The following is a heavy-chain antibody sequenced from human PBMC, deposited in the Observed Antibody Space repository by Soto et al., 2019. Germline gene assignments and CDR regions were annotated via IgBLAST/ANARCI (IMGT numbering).Heavy chain of an antibody. J-gene: IGHJ5*02. CDR2: IRSKAYGGTT. Sequence: GGSLRLSCTASGFTFGDYAMSWVRQAPGKGLEWVGFIRSKAYGGTTEYAASVKGRFTISRDDSKSIAYLQMNRLKTEDTAVYYCTISPYVGKLNWFDPWGQGTLVTVSS. D-gene: IGHD3-16*01. CDR1: GFTFGDYA. V-gene: IGHV3-49*04. CDR3: TISPYVGKLNWFDP.